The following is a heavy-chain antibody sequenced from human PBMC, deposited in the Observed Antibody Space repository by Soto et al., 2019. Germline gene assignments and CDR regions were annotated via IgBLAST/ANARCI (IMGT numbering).Heavy chain of an antibody. CDR1: GGSISSYY. CDR2: IYYSGST. D-gene: IGHD4-17*01. J-gene: IGHJ4*02. CDR3: ARQGYGDSTSIDY. V-gene: IGHV4-59*08. Sequence: PSETLSLTCTVSGGSISSYYWSWIRQPPGKGLEWIGYIYYSGSTNYNPSLKSRVTMSVDTSKSQFSLKLSSVTAADTAVYYCARQGYGDSTSIDYWGQGTLVTVSS.